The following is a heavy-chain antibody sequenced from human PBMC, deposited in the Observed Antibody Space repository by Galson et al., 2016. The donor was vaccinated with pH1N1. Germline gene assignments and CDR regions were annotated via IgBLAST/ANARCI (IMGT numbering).Heavy chain of an antibody. Sequence: PALVKPTQTLTLTCTFSGSSLSTSGVGVGWIRQPPGKALEWLALIYWNDDKRYSPSLKSRLTISKDTSKNQVVLTMTNMDPVDTATYYCARPDYGDYSGYFEYWGQGTLVTVSS. V-gene: IGHV2-5*01. J-gene: IGHJ4*02. CDR2: IYWNDDK. D-gene: IGHD4-17*01. CDR3: ARPDYGDYSGYFEY. CDR1: GSSLSTSGVG.